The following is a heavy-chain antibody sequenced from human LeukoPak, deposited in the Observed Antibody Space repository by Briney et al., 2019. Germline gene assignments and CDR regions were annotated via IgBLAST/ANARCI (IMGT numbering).Heavy chain of an antibody. CDR3: ARDRYCSSTSCPDNYYYYYGTDV. J-gene: IGHJ6*02. V-gene: IGHV3-7*01. Sequence: GGSLRLSCAASGFTFSSYWMTWVRQAPGKGLEWVANIKQDGSEAYYVDSVKGRFIISRDNAKNSLYLQMNSLRAEDTAVYYCARDRYCSSTSCPDNYYYYYGTDVWGQGTTVTVSS. CDR1: GFTFSSYW. CDR2: IKQDGSEA. D-gene: IGHD2-2*01.